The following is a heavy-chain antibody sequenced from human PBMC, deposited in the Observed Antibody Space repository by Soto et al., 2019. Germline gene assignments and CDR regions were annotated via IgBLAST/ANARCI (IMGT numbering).Heavy chain of an antibody. D-gene: IGHD5-12*01. CDR2: ISGGGGST. V-gene: IGHV3-23*01. Sequence: SGGSLRLSCVASGFTFSSYSMSWVRQAPGKGLEWVSAISGGGGSTYNADFVKGRFTISRDNSTNTLYLQINSLRAEGTAVYYCAKDVVATIEGYFDYWAQGTLVTVSS. CDR1: GFTFSSYS. CDR3: AKDVVATIEGYFDY. J-gene: IGHJ4*02.